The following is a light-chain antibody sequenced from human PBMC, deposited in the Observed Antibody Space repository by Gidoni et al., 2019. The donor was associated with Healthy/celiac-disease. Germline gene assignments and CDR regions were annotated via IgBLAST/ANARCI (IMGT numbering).Light chain of an antibody. CDR1: QSISSW. CDR3: QQYNSYGT. V-gene: IGKV1-5*03. Sequence: DIQMTQSPSTLSASVGDRVTITCRASQSISSWLAWYQQKTGKAPKLLIYKASSLESGVPSRFSGSGSGTEFTLTISSLQPDDFATYYCQQYNSYGTFGQXTKLEIK. CDR2: KAS. J-gene: IGKJ2*02.